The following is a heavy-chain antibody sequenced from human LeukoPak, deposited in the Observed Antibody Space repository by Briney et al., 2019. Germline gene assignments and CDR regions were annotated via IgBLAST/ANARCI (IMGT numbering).Heavy chain of an antibody. J-gene: IGHJ4*02. CDR2: INPNSGGT. D-gene: IGHD5-18*01. Sequence: GASVKVSCKASGYTFTSDDINWVRQATGQGLEWMGWINPNSGGTNYAQKFQGRVTMTRDTSISTAYMELSRLRSDDTAVYYCARGIGYSYGYSGIDYWGQGTLVTVSS. CDR3: ARGIGYSYGYSGIDY. CDR1: GYTFTSDD. V-gene: IGHV1-2*02.